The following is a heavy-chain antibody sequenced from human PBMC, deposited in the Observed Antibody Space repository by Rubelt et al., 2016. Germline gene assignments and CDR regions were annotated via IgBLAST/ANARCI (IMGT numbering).Heavy chain of an antibody. J-gene: IGHJ4*02. CDR1: GYTFTSYG. CDR2: IIPILGIA. V-gene: IGHV1-69*04. CDR3: ARDSGYKEVDY. Sequence: QVQLVQSGAEVKKPGASVKVSCKASGYTFTSYGISWVRQAPGQGLEWMGRIIPILGIANYAQKCRGRVTITADKSTSTAYMELSSLRSEDTAVYYCARDSGYKEVDYWGQGTLVTVSS. D-gene: IGHD5-12*01.